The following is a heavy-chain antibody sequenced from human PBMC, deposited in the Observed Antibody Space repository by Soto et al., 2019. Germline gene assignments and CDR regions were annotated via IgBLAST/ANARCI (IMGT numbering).Heavy chain of an antibody. D-gene: IGHD4-17*01. CDR1: GGSISSGGYY. Sequence: SETLSLTCTVSGGSISSGGYYWSWIRQHPGKGLEWIGYIYYSGSTYYNPSLKSRVTISVDTSKNQFSLKLSSVTAADTAVYYCAREDYGGNFDDWGQGTLVTVSS. CDR3: AREDYGGNFDD. CDR2: IYYSGST. V-gene: IGHV4-31*03. J-gene: IGHJ5*02.